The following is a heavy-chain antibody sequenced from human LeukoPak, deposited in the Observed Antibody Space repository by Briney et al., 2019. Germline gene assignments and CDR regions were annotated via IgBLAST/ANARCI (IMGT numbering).Heavy chain of an antibody. V-gene: IGHV4-34*01. CDR2: INHSGST. Sequence: SETLSLTCAVYGGSFSGYYWSWIRQPPGKGLEWIGEINHSGSTNYNPSLKSRVTISVDTSKNQFSLKLSSVTAADTAVYYCARDIVGATNAPTIDYWGQGTLVTVSS. D-gene: IGHD1-26*01. J-gene: IGHJ4*02. CDR1: GGSFSGYY. CDR3: ARDIVGATNAPTIDY.